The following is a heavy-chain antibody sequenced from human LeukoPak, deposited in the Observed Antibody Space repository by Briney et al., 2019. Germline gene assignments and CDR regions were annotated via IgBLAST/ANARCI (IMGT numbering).Heavy chain of an antibody. CDR2: IYNSGST. J-gene: IGHJ3*02. CDR1: GDSISSNY. Sequence: SETLSLTCTVSGDSISSNYWSWLRQPPGKGLEWIGYIYNSGSTNYNPSLKSRVTISVDTSKNLFSLKLTSVTAADTAVYYCARYGSGIDAFDIWGQGTMVTVSS. CDR3: ARYGSGIDAFDI. V-gene: IGHV4-59*01. D-gene: IGHD3-10*01.